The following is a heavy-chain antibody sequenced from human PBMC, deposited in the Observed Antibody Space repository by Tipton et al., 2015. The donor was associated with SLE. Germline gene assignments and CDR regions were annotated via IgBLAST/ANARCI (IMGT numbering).Heavy chain of an antibody. CDR3: STLMAGGSGRGY. Sequence: TLSLTCTVSGGSIRSYYWSWIRQPPGKRLEWIGYIDYTRGMKYHPSLESRVTISLDTSKNQFSLKLSSVTAADTAVYYCSTLMAGGSGRGYWGQGTLVTVSS. CDR1: GGSIRSYY. CDR2: IDYTRGM. D-gene: IGHD3-10*01. V-gene: IGHV4-59*01. J-gene: IGHJ4*02.